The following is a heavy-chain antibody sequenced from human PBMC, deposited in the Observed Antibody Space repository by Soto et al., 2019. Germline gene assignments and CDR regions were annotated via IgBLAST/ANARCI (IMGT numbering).Heavy chain of an antibody. D-gene: IGHD1-1*01. V-gene: IGHV1-8*01. CDR2: MNPNSGNT. CDR3: ATTNYYYYYMDV. CDR1: GYTFTSYD. Sequence: ASVKVSCKASGYTFTSYDISWVRQATGQGLEWMGWMNPNSGNTGYAQKFQGRVTMTRNTSISTAYMELSSLRPEDTAVYYCATTNYYYYYMDVWGKGTTVTVSS. J-gene: IGHJ6*03.